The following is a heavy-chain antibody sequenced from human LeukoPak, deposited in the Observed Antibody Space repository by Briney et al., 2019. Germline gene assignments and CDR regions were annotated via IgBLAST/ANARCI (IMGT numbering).Heavy chain of an antibody. Sequence: AVKVSCKASGGTFSSYAISWVRQAPGQGLEWVGGIIPIFGTANYAQKFQGRVTITTDESTSTAYMELSSLRSEDTAVYYCARGPPPCAGGSCYSDYWGQGTLVTVSS. CDR2: IIPIFGTA. V-gene: IGHV1-69*05. CDR3: ARGPPPCAGGSCYSDY. D-gene: IGHD2-8*02. CDR1: GGTFSSYA. J-gene: IGHJ4*02.